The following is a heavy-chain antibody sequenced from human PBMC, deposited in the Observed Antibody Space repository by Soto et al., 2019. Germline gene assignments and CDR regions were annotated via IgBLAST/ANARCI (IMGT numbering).Heavy chain of an antibody. J-gene: IGHJ4*02. D-gene: IGHD6-19*01. CDR3: AHSVVAGLGYYFDY. Sequence: QITLKESGPTLVKPTQTLTLTCTFSGFSLSTTRVAVGWIRQPPGKALEWLALIYWDDDKRYSPFLKSTHTITKDTSKTQVVLTMTNMDPVDTATYYCAHSVVAGLGYYFDYWGQGTLVTVSS. V-gene: IGHV2-5*02. CDR1: GFSLSTTRVA. CDR2: IYWDDDK.